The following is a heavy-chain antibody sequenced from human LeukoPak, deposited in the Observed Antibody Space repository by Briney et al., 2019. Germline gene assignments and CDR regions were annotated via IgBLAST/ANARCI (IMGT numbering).Heavy chain of an antibody. CDR2: MNPNSGNT. CDR3: ARGIVPAAPTDY. Sequence: ASVKVSCKASGYTFTSYDINWVRQATGQGLEWMGWMNPNSGNTGYAQKFQGRVTMTRNTSISTAYMELSSLRSEDTAVYYCARGIVPAAPTDYWGQGTLVTVSS. J-gene: IGHJ4*02. D-gene: IGHD2-2*01. V-gene: IGHV1-8*01. CDR1: GYTFTSYD.